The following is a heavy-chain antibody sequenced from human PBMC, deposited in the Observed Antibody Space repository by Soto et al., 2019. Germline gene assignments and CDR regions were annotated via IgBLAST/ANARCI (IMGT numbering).Heavy chain of an antibody. J-gene: IGHJ4*02. D-gene: IGHD3-22*01. V-gene: IGHV1-69*12. CDR1: GGTFSSYA. CDR2: IIPIFGTA. Sequence: QVQLVQSGAEVKKPGSSVKVSCKASGGTFSSYAISWVRQAPGQGLEWMGGIIPIFGTANYAQKFQGRVTIXXDXSXXTAYMELSSLRSEDTAVYYCARERIRGSSGYYIDYWGQGTLVTVSS. CDR3: ARERIRGSSGYYIDY.